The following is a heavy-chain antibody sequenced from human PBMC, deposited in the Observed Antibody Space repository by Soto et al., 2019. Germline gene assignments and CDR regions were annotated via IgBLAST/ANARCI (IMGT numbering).Heavy chain of an antibody. D-gene: IGHD2-15*01. J-gene: IGHJ5*02. CDR1: GYTFTSYY. V-gene: IGHV1-46*01. CDR3: ARDSCSGGSCYLGSGANWFDP. Sequence: GASVKVSCKASGYTFTSYYMHWVRQAPGQGLEWMGIINPSGGSTSYAQKFQGRVTMTRDTSTSTVYMELSSLRSEDTAVYYCARDSCSGGSCYLGSGANWFDPWGQGTLVTVSS. CDR2: INPSGGST.